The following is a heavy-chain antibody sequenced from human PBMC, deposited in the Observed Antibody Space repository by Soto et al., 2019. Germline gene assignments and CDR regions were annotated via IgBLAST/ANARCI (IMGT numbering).Heavy chain of an antibody. V-gene: IGHV1-18*04. CDR3: ARERSQMGVGDDAFDI. CDR2: ISAYNGNT. D-gene: IGHD3-3*01. CDR1: GYTFTSYG. Sequence: ASVKVSCKASGYTFTSYGISWVRQAPGQGLEWMGWISAYNGNTNYAQKLQGRVTMTTDTSTSTAYMELRSLRSDDTAVYYCARERSQMGVGDDAFDIWGQGTMVTVS. J-gene: IGHJ3*02.